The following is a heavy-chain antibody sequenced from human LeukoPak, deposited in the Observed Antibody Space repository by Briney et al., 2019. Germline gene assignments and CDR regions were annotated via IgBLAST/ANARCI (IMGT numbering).Heavy chain of an antibody. J-gene: IGHJ4*02. CDR2: INPKSGVT. V-gene: IGHV1-2*02. CDR3: ARRIAVAGSPVYYFAY. Sequence: GASVKVSCKASAYTLSGYYMHWVRQAPGQGLEWMGWINPKSGVTNYAQKFQGRVTMTWDTSINTTFMELSRLRSDDTAVYYCARRIAVAGSPVYYFAYWGQGTLVTVSS. CDR1: AYTLSGYY. D-gene: IGHD6-19*01.